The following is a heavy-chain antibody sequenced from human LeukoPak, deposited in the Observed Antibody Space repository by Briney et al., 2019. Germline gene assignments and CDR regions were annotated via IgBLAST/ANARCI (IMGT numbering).Heavy chain of an antibody. CDR3: ARGRHYDFWSGYTSFDN. D-gene: IGHD3-3*01. CDR1: GYTFTSYD. J-gene: IGHJ4*02. Sequence: ASVTVSCKASGYTFTSYDINWVRQDTGQRLEWMGWMNPNSCNTGYAQKFQGRVTMTRNTSISTAYMELSRMRSEDTAVDYCARGRHYDFWSGYTSFDNWGQGTLVTVSS. V-gene: IGHV1-8*01. CDR2: MNPNSCNT.